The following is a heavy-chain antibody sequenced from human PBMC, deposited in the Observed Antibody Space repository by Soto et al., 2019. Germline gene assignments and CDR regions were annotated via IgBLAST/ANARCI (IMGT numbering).Heavy chain of an antibody. CDR1: GGTFITYT. CDR3: VRELYRSGSYPDY. D-gene: IGHD3-10*01. V-gene: IGHV1-69*04. CDR2: ISPVLDRV. Sequence: QVQLVQSGAEVKRPGSSVKVSCKASGGTFITYTLSWVRQAPGQGLEWMGKISPVLDRVDYAMKFQGRVAIGADKSTSTTYMELSSLRSEDTAVYYCVRELYRSGSYPDYWGQGTLITVSS. J-gene: IGHJ4*02.